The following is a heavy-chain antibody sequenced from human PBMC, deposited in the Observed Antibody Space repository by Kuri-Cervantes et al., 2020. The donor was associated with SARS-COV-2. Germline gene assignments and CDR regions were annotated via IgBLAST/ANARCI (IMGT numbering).Heavy chain of an antibody. CDR1: GGSISSYY. V-gene: IGHV4-59*12. Sequence: SETLSLTCTVSGGSISSYYWSWIRQPPGKGLEWIGYIYYSGSTYYNPSLKSRVTISVDTSKNQFSLKLSSVTAADTAVYYCARIRGITIFGVAQHFDYWGQGTLVTVSS. D-gene: IGHD3-3*01. J-gene: IGHJ4*02. CDR2: IYYSGST. CDR3: ARIRGITIFGVAQHFDY.